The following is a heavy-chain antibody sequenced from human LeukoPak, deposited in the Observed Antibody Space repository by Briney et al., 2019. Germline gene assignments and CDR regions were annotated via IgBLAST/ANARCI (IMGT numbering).Heavy chain of an antibody. V-gene: IGHV3-74*01. J-gene: IGHJ4*02. D-gene: IGHD2-2*01. CDR2: INSDGSST. CDR1: GFTFSSYW. CDR3: ANPSGYCSSTSCYGGALDY. Sequence: GGSLRLSCAASGFTFSSYWMHWVRQAPGKGLVWVSRINSDGSSTSYADSVKGRFTISRDNAKNTLYLHMNSLRAEDTAVYYCANPSGYCSSTSCYGGALDYWGQGILVTVSS.